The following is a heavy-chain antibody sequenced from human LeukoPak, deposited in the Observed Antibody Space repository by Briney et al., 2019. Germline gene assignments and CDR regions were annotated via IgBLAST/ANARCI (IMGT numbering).Heavy chain of an antibody. J-gene: IGHJ6*03. D-gene: IGHD3-22*01. CDR2: INPSGST. V-gene: IGHV4-34*01. CDR3: ARGRHDITMIVVVMTSVSYYLDV. CDR1: GGSFSGYH. Sequence: SETLSLTCAVYGGSFSGYHWTWIRQSPGKGLEWIGDINPSGSTYYNLSLMSRLTISVDTSKNQFSLKLTSVTAADTAVYYCARGRHDITMIVVVMTSVSYYLDVWGKGTTVTVS.